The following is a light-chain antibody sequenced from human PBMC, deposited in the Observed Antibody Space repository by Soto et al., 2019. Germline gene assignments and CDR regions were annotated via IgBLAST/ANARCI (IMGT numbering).Light chain of an antibody. CDR1: QTISSW. J-gene: IGKJ1*01. CDR2: KAS. Sequence: DIQMTQSPSTLSGSVGDRVTITCRARQTISSWLAWYQQKPGKAPKLLIYKASTLKSGVPSRFSCSRSGTEFTLTISRLQHYEFATYHCQHYNSYSEAFGQGTTV. CDR3: QHYNSYSEA. V-gene: IGKV1-5*03.